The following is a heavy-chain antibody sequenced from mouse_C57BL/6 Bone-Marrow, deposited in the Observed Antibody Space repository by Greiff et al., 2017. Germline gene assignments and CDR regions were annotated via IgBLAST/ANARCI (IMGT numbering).Heavy chain of an antibody. D-gene: IGHD1-1*01. CDR2: IGPENGDT. Sequence: VQLQQSGAGLVRPGASVKLSCTASGFNIKDDYMHWVKQRPEKGLEWIGWIGPENGDTEYASKVQGKATITADTSSNTAYLQLSRLTSENTAVDYGTRYGSWFAYWGQGTRVTVSA. CDR1: GFNIKDDY. J-gene: IGHJ3*01. V-gene: IGHV14-4*01. CDR3: TRYGSWFAY.